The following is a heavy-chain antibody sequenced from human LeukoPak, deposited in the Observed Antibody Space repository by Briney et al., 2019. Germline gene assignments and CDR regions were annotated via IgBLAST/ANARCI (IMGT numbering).Heavy chain of an antibody. CDR1: GGSISSGSYY. CDR3: ARFYYDTTAYYFDY. V-gene: IGHV4-61*02. J-gene: IGHJ4*02. D-gene: IGHD3-22*01. Sequence: PSETLSLTCTVAGGSISSGSYYWSWIRQPAERGLEWIGRIYSSGSTDYKPSLESRVTMSVDTSKNHFSLKLSSVTAADTAVYYCARFYYDTTAYYFDYWGQGTLVTVSS. CDR2: IYSSGST.